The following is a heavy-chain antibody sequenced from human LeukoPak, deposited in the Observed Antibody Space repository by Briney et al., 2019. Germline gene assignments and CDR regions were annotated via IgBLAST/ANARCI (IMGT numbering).Heavy chain of an antibody. V-gene: IGHV4-61*03. D-gene: IGHD3-22*01. CDR3: ARDRSGYFDSSGYYVGYFDL. J-gene: IGHJ2*01. CDR1: GGSISSGDYY. Sequence: SETLSLTCTVSGGSISSGDYYWSWIRQPPGKGLEWIGFIHYSGYTNYNPSLKSRVTISLDTSKDHFSLKLSSVTAADTAVYYCARDRSGYFDSSGYYVGYFDLWGRGTLVTVSS. CDR2: IHYSGYT.